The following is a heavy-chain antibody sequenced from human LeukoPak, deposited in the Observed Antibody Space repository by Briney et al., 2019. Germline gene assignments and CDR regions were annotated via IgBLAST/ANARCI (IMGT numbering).Heavy chain of an antibody. V-gene: IGHV4-39*01. Sequence: PSETLSLTCSVSGGSISSSLYHWGWLRQPPGKGLEWIGNGFYSGSTYYSPSLQSRVAISVDTSTNQFSLKLTAVTAADTAVYYCARQIVGTSWNYYYSYIDVWGKGTSVSVSS. J-gene: IGHJ6*03. CDR2: GFYSGST. CDR3: ARQIVGTSWNYYYSYIDV. CDR1: GGSISSSLYH. D-gene: IGHD1-1*01.